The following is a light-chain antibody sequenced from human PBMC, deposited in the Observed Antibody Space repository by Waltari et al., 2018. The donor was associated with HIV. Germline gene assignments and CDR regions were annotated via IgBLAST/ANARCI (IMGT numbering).Light chain of an antibody. V-gene: IGLV2-23*03. J-gene: IGLJ3*02. CDR1: SCDVGSYNL. CDR2: ECS. Sequence: QSALTQPASVSGSPGQSITISCTGTSCDVGSYNLVSWYQQHPGKAPKLMIYECSKRPSGVSKRFSGSKSGNTASLTISGLQAEDQADYYCCSYAGSSTFNCVFGGGTKLTVL. CDR3: CSYAGSSTFNCV.